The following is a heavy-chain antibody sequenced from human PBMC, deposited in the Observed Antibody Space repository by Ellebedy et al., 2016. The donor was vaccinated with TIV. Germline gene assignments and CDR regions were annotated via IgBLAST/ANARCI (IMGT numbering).Heavy chain of an antibody. Sequence: GESLKISCTASGFTFGDYGMSWFRQAPGKGLEWVSSIYSGDDTYYADSVKGRFFISRDNSENTLYLQMNSLRAEDTAVYYCARTPVTLQTYYYDSSGYYYFDYWGQGTLVTVSS. CDR3: ARTPVTLQTYYYDSSGYYYFDY. V-gene: IGHV3-66*01. D-gene: IGHD3-22*01. J-gene: IGHJ4*02. CDR1: GFTFGDYG. CDR2: IYSGDDT.